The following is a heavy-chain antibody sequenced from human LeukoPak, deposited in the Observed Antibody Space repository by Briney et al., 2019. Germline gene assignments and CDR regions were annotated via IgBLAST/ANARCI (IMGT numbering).Heavy chain of an antibody. D-gene: IGHD3-22*01. V-gene: IGHV4-59*08. CDR1: GGSISSHY. Sequence: SEPLSLPCTVSGGSISSHYWIWIPQPPGKGLEWFGYVFHSGSTNYNPSLKSRVTISVDTSKNQFSLKLTSVTAADTAVYYCARDSSGYYRIDYWGQGTLVTVSS. CDR3: ARDSSGYYRIDY. J-gene: IGHJ4*02. CDR2: VFHSGST.